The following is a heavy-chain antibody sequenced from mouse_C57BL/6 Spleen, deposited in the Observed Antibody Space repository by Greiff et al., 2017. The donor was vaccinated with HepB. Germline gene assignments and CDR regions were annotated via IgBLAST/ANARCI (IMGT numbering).Heavy chain of an antibody. V-gene: IGHV14-1*01. J-gene: IGHJ3*01. CDR3: TTPYYGSSYGWFAY. D-gene: IGHD1-1*01. CDR1: GFNIKDYY. CDR2: IDPEDGDT. Sequence: EVQLQQSGAELVRPGASVKLSCTASGFNIKDYYMHWVKQRPEQGLEWIGRIDPEDGDTEYAPKFQGKATMTADTSSNPAYLQLSSLTSEDTAVYYCTTPYYGSSYGWFAYWGQGTLVTVSA.